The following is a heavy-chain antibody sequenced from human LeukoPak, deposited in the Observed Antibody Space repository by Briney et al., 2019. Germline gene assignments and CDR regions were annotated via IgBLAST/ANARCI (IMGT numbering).Heavy chain of an antibody. Sequence: ASVKVSCKASGYTFTSYGISWVRQAPGQGLEWMGWISAYNGNTNYAQKLQGRVTMTTDTSTSTAYMELRSLRSDDTAVYYCARDRGLVVPAATWDYWGQGTLVTDSS. V-gene: IGHV1-18*01. CDR1: GYTFTSYG. J-gene: IGHJ4*02. CDR3: ARDRGLVVPAATWDY. D-gene: IGHD2-2*01. CDR2: ISAYNGNT.